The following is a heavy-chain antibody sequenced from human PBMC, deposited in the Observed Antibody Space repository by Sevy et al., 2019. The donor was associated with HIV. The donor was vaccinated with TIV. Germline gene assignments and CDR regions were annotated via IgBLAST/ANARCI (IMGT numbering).Heavy chain of an antibody. D-gene: IGHD6-13*01. CDR3: ARDQHSSIAAAGTYHYYYYMDV. V-gene: IGHV4-4*07. Sequence: SETLSLTCTVSGGSISSYYWSWIRQPAGKGLEWIGRIYTSGSTNYNPSLKSRVTMSVDTSKNQFSLELSAVTAADTAVYYCARDQHSSIAAAGTYHYYYYMDVWGKGTTVTVSS. CDR1: GGSISSYY. J-gene: IGHJ6*03. CDR2: IYTSGST.